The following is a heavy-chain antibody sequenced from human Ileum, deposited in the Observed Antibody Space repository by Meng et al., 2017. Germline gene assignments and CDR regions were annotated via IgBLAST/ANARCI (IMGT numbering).Heavy chain of an antibody. D-gene: IGHD3-22*01. CDR3: ARGGVTYYYDSGGYT. Sequence: GESLKISCEASGFTFSKYWMHWVRQGPGKGLVWVSRINRDGTRASYADSVEGRFTISRDNGKNMVFLQMSDLRAEDTAVYFCARGGVTYYYDSGGYTWGQGTLVTVSS. CDR2: INRDGTRA. V-gene: IGHV3-74*01. J-gene: IGHJ4*02. CDR1: GFTFSKYW.